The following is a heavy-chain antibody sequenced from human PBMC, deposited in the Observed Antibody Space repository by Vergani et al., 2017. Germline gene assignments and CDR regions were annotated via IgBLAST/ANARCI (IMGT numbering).Heavy chain of an antibody. CDR2: VEDSGYF. V-gene: IGHV4-59*01. CDR1: GGSLSGYY. D-gene: IGHD1-14*01. Sequence: QVQLQESGPGLVRPSETLSLTRTVSGGSLSGYYWNWIRQTPGEGLEWIGYVEDSGYFNYNPSLKTRVSMSSDTSNNQFSLMLSSVTVADTAVYYCARSIVSRNPPDYCDNWGQGTLVTVSS. CDR3: ARSIVSRNPPDYCDN. J-gene: IGHJ4*02.